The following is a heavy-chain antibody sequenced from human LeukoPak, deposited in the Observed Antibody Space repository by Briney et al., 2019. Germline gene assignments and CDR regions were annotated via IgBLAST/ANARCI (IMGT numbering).Heavy chain of an antibody. J-gene: IGHJ5*02. V-gene: IGHV4-39*01. D-gene: IGHD6-19*01. CDR2: IYYSGST. CDR1: GGSISSSSYY. CDR3: ARQIRTYSSGWYNWFDP. Sequence: SETLSLTCTVSGGSISSSSYYWGWIRQPPGKGLEWNGSIYYSGSTYYNPSLKSRVTISVDTSKNQFSLKLSSVTAADTAVYYCARQIRTYSSGWYNWFDPWGQGTLVTVSS.